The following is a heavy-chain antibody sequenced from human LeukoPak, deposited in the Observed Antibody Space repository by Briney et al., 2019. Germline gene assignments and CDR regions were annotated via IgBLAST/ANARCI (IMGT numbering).Heavy chain of an antibody. CDR1: GFTFSSYG. V-gene: IGHV3-30*18. J-gene: IGHJ4*02. Sequence: TGGSLRLSCAASGFTFSSYGMHWVRHAPGKGLEWVAVISYDGSNKYYAGSVKGRFTISRDNSKNTLYLQMNSLRAEDTAVYYCAKDRYSGYFDYWGQGTLVTVSS. CDR3: AKDRYSGYFDY. D-gene: IGHD6-13*01. CDR2: ISYDGSNK.